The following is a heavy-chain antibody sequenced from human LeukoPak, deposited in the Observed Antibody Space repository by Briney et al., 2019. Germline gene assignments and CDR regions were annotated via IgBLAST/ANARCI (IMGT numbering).Heavy chain of an antibody. CDR3: ARYGGKLDY. CDR1: GFTFSSYW. CDR2: IRHDGSEK. V-gene: IGHV3-7*01. J-gene: IGHJ4*02. D-gene: IGHD4-23*01. Sequence: GGSLRLSCAASGFTFSSYWMSWVRQAPGKGLEWVANIRHDGSEKFYVDSVKGRFTISRDNAMNSLYLQMNSLRAEDTAVYYCARYGGKLDYWGQGTLVTVSS.